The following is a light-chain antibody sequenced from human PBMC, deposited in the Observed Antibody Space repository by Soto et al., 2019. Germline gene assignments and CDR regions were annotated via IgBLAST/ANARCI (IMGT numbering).Light chain of an antibody. CDR2: DAS. CDR3: QHYNSSPYT. CDR1: QTIRRW. Sequence: DIEMTQSPSTLSASVGDRVTITCRASQTIRRWLAWYQQRPGKAPKVLIYDASTFESGVPARFSGSGSETQFSLTISSLQPEDYATYYCQHYNSSPYTFGQGTKVEIK. V-gene: IGKV1-5*01. J-gene: IGKJ1*01.